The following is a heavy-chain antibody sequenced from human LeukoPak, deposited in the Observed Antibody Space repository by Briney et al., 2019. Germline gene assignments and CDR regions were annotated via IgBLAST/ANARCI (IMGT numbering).Heavy chain of an antibody. CDR3: ARRRIQLIIWFDP. D-gene: IGHD5-18*01. J-gene: IGHJ5*02. V-gene: IGHV4-39*01. Sequence: SETLSLTCTVSGGSISSSSYYWGWIRQPPGKGLEWIGSIYYSGSTYYNPSLKSRVTISVDTSKNQFSLKLSSVTAADTAVYYCARRRIQLIIWFDPWGQGTLVTVSS. CDR2: IYYSGST. CDR1: GGSISSSSYY.